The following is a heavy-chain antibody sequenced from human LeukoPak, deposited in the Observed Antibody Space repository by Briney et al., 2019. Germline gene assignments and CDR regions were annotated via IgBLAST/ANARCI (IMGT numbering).Heavy chain of an antibody. CDR3: AREYL. V-gene: IGHV3-7*01. CDR1: GFTFRRYR. J-gene: IGHJ4*02. Sequence: GGSLTLPCAASGFTFRRYRMSWLRQTPGKGPEWVDSKKEDGSDKIYADPVKGRFTISRDNVKNSLSLQRDSLRLDDTAVYYCAREYLWGQGTQVIVSS. CDR2: KKEDGSDK.